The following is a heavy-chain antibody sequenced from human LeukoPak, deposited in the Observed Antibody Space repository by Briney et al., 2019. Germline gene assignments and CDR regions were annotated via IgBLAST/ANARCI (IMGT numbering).Heavy chain of an antibody. V-gene: IGHV3-21*03. CDR3: TTEGMAARPGY. CDR1: GFTFTGFH. Sequence: GGSLRLSCAASGFTFTGFHMNWVRQTPGGGPEWLSSISVGSNYIDYAHSVKGRFTISRDDSKNTLYLQMNSLKTEDTAVYYCTTEGMAARPGYWGQGTLVTVSS. J-gene: IGHJ4*02. D-gene: IGHD6-6*01. CDR2: ISVGSNYI.